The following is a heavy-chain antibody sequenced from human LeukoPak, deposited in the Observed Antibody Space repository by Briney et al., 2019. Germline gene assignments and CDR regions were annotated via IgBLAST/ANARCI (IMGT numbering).Heavy chain of an antibody. Sequence: ASVKVSCKASGGTFSSYAISWVRQAPGQGLEWMGRIIPILGIENYAQKFQGRVTITADKSTSTAYMELSSLRSEDTAVYYCARVRAGATTSGAFDIWGQGTMVTVSS. V-gene: IGHV1-69*04. CDR2: IIPILGIE. D-gene: IGHD1-26*01. J-gene: IGHJ3*02. CDR1: GGTFSSYA. CDR3: ARVRAGATTSGAFDI.